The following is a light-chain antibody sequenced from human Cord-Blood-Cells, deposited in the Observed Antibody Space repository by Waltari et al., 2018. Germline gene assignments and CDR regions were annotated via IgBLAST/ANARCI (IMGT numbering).Light chain of an antibody. CDR1: QSVSSSY. Sequence: EIVLTQSPGTLSLSPGDRATLSCRASQSVSSSYLAWYQQKPGQAPRLLIYVASSRATGIPDRFSGSGSGTDFTLTISRLEPEDFAVYDCQQYGSSPLGGGTKVEIK. CDR3: QQYGSSP. V-gene: IGKV3-20*01. CDR2: VAS. J-gene: IGKJ4*01.